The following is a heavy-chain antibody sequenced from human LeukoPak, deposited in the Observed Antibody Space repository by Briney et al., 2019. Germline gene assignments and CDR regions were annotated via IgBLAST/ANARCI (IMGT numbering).Heavy chain of an antibody. CDR1: GFTFSSYW. V-gene: IGHV3-21*01. CDR3: ARDSKYYYDSSGSSADY. D-gene: IGHD3-22*01. J-gene: IGHJ4*02. Sequence: GGSLRLSCAASGFTFSSYWMSWVRQAPGKGLEWVSSIRSSSSYIYYADSVKGRFTISRDNAKNSLYLQMNSLRAEDTAVYYCARDSKYYYDSSGSSADYWGQGTLVTVSS. CDR2: IRSSSSYI.